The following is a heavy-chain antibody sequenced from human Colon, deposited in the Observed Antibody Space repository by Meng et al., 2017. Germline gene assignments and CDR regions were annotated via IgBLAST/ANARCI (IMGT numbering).Heavy chain of an antibody. CDR1: GFTFGSYW. V-gene: IGHV3-74*01. D-gene: IGHD3-16*01. CDR3: ARALGYSPF. CDR2: IDSDGRDP. Sequence: GESRKISCAASGFTFGSYWMHWVRQAPGKGLVWVSRIDSDGRDPSYADSVKGRFTISRDNAKNTLFLQMNSLRAEDTAVYYCARALGYSPFWGQGTLVTVSS. J-gene: IGHJ4*02.